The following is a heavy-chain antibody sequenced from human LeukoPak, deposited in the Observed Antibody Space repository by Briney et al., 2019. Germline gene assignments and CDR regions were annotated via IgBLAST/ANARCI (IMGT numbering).Heavy chain of an antibody. CDR2: IYHSGST. CDR1: GVSISSGGYS. Sequence: SQTLSLTCAVSGVSISSGGYSWSCIRQPPGKVREWIGYIYHSGSTYYNPSLKSRVTISVDRSKNQFSLKLSSVTAADTAVYYCARERGSLGAFDIWGQGTMVTVSS. V-gene: IGHV4-30-2*01. J-gene: IGHJ3*02. D-gene: IGHD2-15*01. CDR3: ARERGSLGAFDI.